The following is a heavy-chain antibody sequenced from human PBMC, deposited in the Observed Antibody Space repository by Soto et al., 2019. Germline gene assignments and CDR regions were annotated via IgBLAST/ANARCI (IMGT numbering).Heavy chain of an antibody. V-gene: IGHV4-39*01. J-gene: IGHJ6*04. CDR1: GGSISSSSYY. Sequence: SETLSLTCTVSGGSISSSSYYWGWIRQPPGKGLEWIGSIYYSRSTYHNPSLKRRVTISVDTPKNQFSLKFSSVTAADTAVYYCYGAAAEQHYYCMDVWDSGTTVTDSS. CDR3: YGAAAEQHYYCMDV. D-gene: IGHD6-13*01. CDR2: IYYSRST.